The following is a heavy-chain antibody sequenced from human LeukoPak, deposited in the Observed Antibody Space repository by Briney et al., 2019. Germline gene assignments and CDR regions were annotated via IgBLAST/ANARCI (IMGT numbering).Heavy chain of an antibody. V-gene: IGHV4-39*01. CDR2: FYYSGST. D-gene: IGHD4-17*01. Sequence: SEALSLTCTVSGGSTGTRSYYWGWIRQPPGKGLEWIGSFYYSGSTYRNPSLKSRVTISVDTSKNQFFLMLSSVTAADTAVYYCARLLYGASGYWYFDLWGRGTLVTVSS. J-gene: IGHJ2*01. CDR3: ARLLYGASGYWYFDL. CDR1: GGSTGTRSYY.